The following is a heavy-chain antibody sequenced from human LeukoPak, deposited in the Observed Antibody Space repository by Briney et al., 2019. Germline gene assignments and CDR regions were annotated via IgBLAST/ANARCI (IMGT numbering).Heavy chain of an antibody. J-gene: IGHJ6*02. D-gene: IGHD3-10*01. Sequence: GASVKVSCKASGYTFTGYYMHWVRQAPGQGLEWMGWINPNSGGTNYAQKFQGRVTMTRDTSISTAYMELSRLRSDDTAVYYCARERVRVRGVIITYGMDVWGQGTTVTVSS. CDR3: ARERVRVRGVIITYGMDV. CDR1: GYTFTGYY. V-gene: IGHV1-2*02. CDR2: INPNSGGT.